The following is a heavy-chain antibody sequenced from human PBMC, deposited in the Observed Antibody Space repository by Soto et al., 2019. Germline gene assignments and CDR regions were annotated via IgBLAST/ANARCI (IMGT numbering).Heavy chain of an antibody. CDR2: IYYSGST. D-gene: IGHD4-17*01. CDR3: ASLTTVTNGGWFDP. Sequence: QVQLQESGPGLVKPSQTLSLTCTVSGGSISSGGYYWSWIRQHPGKGLEWIGYIYYSGSTYYYPSLKSRVTISVDTSKNQFSLKLSSVTAADTAVYYCASLTTVTNGGWFDPWGQGTLVTVSS. CDR1: GGSISSGGYY. J-gene: IGHJ5*02. V-gene: IGHV4-31*03.